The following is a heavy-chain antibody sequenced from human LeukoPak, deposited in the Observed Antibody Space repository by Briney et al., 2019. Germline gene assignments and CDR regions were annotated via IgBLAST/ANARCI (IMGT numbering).Heavy chain of an antibody. CDR1: GGSINSYY. J-gene: IGHJ5*02. V-gene: IGHV4-59*01. CDR3: ARGHPYSFWSGYHSWCDP. D-gene: IGHD3-3*01. Sequence: SETLSLTCTVSGGSINSYYWSWIRQPPGKGLEWIGYLYYTGSSNYNPSLKSRVTISLDTSKNQFSLRLSSVTAADTAVYYCARGHPYSFWSGYHSWCDPWGQGTLVTVSS. CDR2: LYYTGSS.